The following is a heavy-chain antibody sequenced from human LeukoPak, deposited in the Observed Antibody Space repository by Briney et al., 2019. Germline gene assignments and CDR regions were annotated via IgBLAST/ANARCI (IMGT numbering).Heavy chain of an antibody. V-gene: IGHV3-21*01. CDR3: ARGQQWLVQYYYYGMDV. Sequence: GGSLRLSCAASGFTFSSYSMNWVRQAPGKGLEWVSSISSSSSYIYYADSVKGRFTISRDNAKNSLYLQMNSLRAEDTAVYYCARGQQWLVQYYYYGMDVWGQGTTVTVSS. J-gene: IGHJ6*02. CDR2: ISSSSSYI. D-gene: IGHD6-19*01. CDR1: GFTFSSYS.